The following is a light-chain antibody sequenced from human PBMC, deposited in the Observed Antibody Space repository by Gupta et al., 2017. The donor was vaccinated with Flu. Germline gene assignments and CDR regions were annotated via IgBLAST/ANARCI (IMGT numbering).Light chain of an antibody. CDR2: GAV. V-gene: IGKV1D-16*01. CDR3: QQYANCLT. J-gene: IGKJ4*01. CDR1: QDIKDW. Sequence: VGSRVIISCRASQDIKDWLAWYQVKPDNAPKSLIHGAVNLHSGVPSRFRGSWSGTQFNLTIDNLQPEDSATYFCQQYANCLTFGGGTTVSLK.